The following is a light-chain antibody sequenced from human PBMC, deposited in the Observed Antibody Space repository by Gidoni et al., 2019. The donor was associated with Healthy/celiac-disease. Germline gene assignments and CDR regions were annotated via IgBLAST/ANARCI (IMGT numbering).Light chain of an antibody. V-gene: IGKV1-39*01. CDR3: QLSYSTPPFT. CDR1: QSISSY. J-gene: IGKJ3*01. Sequence: DIQMTQSPSSLSASVGDRVTITCRASQSISSYLNWYQQQPGKAPKHLIYAASSLQSGVPSRFSGSGSGTDFTLTISSLQPEDFATYYCQLSYSTPPFTFGPGTKVEIK. CDR2: AAS.